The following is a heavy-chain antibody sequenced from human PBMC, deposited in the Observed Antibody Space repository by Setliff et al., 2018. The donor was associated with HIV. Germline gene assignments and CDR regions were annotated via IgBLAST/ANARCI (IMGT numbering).Heavy chain of an antibody. CDR3: ARDGFRPGYSSGWSDY. CDR1: GYTFSRYD. J-gene: IGHJ4*02. CDR2: ISGHNGDT. V-gene: IGHV1-18*01. Sequence: ASVKVSCKASGYTFSRYDVTWVRQAPGQGLEWMGGISGHNGDTKYPQKFQGRVTKTTDTSTSTAYMELRSLRSDDTAVYYCARDGFRPGYSSGWSDYWGQGTLVTVSS. D-gene: IGHD6-19*01.